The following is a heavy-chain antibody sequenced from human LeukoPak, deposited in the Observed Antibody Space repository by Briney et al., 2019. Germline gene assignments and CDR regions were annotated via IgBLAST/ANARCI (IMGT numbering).Heavy chain of an antibody. CDR1: GFTFSSYA. Sequence: GGSLRLSCAASGFTFSSYAMSWVRQAPGKGLEWVSAISGSGGGTYYADSVKGRFTISRDNSKNTLFLQMNSLRAEDTAVYYCARGQSRDGYNPWGQGTLVTVSS. CDR2: ISGSGGGT. CDR3: ARGQSRDGYNP. D-gene: IGHD5-24*01. J-gene: IGHJ5*02. V-gene: IGHV3-23*01.